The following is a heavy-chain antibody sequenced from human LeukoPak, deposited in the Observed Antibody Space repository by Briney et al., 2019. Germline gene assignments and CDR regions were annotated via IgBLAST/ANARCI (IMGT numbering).Heavy chain of an antibody. D-gene: IGHD6-13*01. CDR3: ARRIAAAGTPIDY. J-gene: IGHJ4*02. V-gene: IGHV3-48*03. CDR2: ISSSGITT. CDR1: GFTFSSYE. Sequence: GGSLRLSCAASGFTFSSYEMNWVRQAPGKGLEWVSYISSSGITTYYADSVKGRFTISRDNAKNSLYLQMNSLRAEDTAVYYCARRIAAAGTPIDYWGQGTLVTVSS.